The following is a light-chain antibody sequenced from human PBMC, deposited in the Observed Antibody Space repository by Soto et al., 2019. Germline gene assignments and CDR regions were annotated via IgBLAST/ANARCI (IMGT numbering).Light chain of an antibody. V-gene: IGLV2-14*01. CDR3: SSYTSSSTHYVV. CDR1: SSDVGGYNY. Sequence: QSALTQPASVSGSPGQSITISCTGTSSDVGGYNYVSWYQQHPGKAPKLMIYDVSNRPSGVSNRFSGSKSGNTASLTISGLQAEDEDDYYCSSYTSSSTHYVVFGGGTKLTVL. CDR2: DVS. J-gene: IGLJ2*01.